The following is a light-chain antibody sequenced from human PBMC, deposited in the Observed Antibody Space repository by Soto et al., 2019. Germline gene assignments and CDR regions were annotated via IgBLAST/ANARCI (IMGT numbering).Light chain of an antibody. J-gene: IGKJ4*01. CDR3: QQYGSSPLT. CDR1: QSVSSNY. V-gene: IGKV3-20*01. CDR2: GAS. Sequence: EIVLTQSPGTLSLSPGERATLSCRASQSVSSNYLAWYQQKPGQAPRLLIYGASSRATGILDRFSGSGSGTDFTLTISRLEPEDFAVYYCQQYGSSPLTFGGGTKVEIK.